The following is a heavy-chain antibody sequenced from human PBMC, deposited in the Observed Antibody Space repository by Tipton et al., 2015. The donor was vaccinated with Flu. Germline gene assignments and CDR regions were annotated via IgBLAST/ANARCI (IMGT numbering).Heavy chain of an antibody. CDR1: GDSIDSRYY. J-gene: IGHJ1*01. D-gene: IGHD6-19*01. CDR3: ARVRGIAVAGIQH. V-gene: IGHV4-38-2*02. CDR2: VHRSGSA. Sequence: TLSLTCSVSGDSIDSRYYWGWIRQPPGQGLQWIGNVHRSGSAYYNSSLQSRVTISVDTSKNQFSLKLRSVTATDTAVYYCARVRGIAVAGIQHWGQGTLVTVSS.